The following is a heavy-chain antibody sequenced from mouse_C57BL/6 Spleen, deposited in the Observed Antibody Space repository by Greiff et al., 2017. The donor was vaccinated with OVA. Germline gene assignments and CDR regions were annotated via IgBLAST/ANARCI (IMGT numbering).Heavy chain of an antibody. CDR1: GYSITSGYY. CDR3: AREDDGYTGGFAY. V-gene: IGHV3-6*01. Sequence: EVKLEESGPGLVKPSQSLSLTCSVTGYSITSGYYWNWIRQFPGNKLEWMGYISYDGSNNYNPSLKNRISITRDTSKNQFFLKLNSVTTEDTATYYCAREDDGYTGGFAYWGQGTLVTVSA. J-gene: IGHJ3*01. CDR2: ISYDGSN. D-gene: IGHD2-3*01.